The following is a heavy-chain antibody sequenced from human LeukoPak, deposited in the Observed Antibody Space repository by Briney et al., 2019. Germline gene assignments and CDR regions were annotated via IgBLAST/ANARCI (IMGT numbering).Heavy chain of an antibody. Sequence: SVKVSCKASGGTFSSYAISWVRQAPGQGLEWMGRIIPILGIADYAQKFQGRVTITADKSTSTAYMELSSLRSEDTAVYYCARAPYYYDSSGYSLDKWYFDLWGRGTLVTVSS. D-gene: IGHD3-22*01. CDR1: GGTFSSYA. CDR3: ARAPYYYDSSGYSLDKWYFDL. V-gene: IGHV1-69*04. J-gene: IGHJ2*01. CDR2: IIPILGIA.